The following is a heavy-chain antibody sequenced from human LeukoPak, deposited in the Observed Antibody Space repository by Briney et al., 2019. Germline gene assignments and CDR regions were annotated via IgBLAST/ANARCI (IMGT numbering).Heavy chain of an antibody. CDR1: GFTFSSYW. Sequence: GGSLRLSCAASGFTFSSYWMSWIRQAPGKGLEWVSYISSSGSTIYYADSVKGRFTISRDNAKNSLDLQMNSLRVEDTAVYCCARDHLGTFDYWGQGTLVTVSS. V-gene: IGHV3-48*04. D-gene: IGHD1-26*01. CDR3: ARDHLGTFDY. CDR2: ISSSGSTI. J-gene: IGHJ4*02.